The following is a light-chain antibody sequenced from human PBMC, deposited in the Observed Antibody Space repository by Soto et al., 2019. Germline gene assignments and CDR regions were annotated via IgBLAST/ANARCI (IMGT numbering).Light chain of an antibody. Sequence: QSVLTQPASVSGSPGQSITISCTGTSSDVGGYNYVSWYQHHPGKAPKLMIYDVSNRPSGVSDRFSGSKSGNTASLTISGVQAEDEADYYCNSYASSSTYVFGTGTKVTVL. CDR3: NSYASSSTYV. J-gene: IGLJ1*01. CDR1: SSDVGGYNY. CDR2: DVS. V-gene: IGLV2-14*03.